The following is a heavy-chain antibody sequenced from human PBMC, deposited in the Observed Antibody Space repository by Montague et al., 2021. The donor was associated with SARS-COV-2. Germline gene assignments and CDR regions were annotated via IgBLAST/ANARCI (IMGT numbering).Heavy chain of an antibody. Sequence: CAISGDSVSSNRAAWNWNRQSPSIGLEWLGGTYYRSKWYNDYAVSVKSRITINPDTSKNQFSLQLNSVTPEDTAVYYCSRGGWGAPGTGRLFDYWGQGTLVTVSS. CDR3: SRGGWGAPGTGRLFDY. CDR2: TYYRSKWYN. V-gene: IGHV6-1*01. D-gene: IGHD3-10*01. J-gene: IGHJ4*02. CDR1: GDSVSSNRAA.